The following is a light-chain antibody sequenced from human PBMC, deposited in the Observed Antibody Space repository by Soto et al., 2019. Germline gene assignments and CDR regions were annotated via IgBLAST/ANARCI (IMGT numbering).Light chain of an antibody. V-gene: IGKV3-20*01. J-gene: IGKJ2*01. CDR3: QQYGSPPMYT. Sequence: EIVLTQSPGTLSLSPGERATLSCRASQSISSSYLAWYQQKPGQAPRLLIYGASSRATGIPDRFSGSGSGTDFTLTISGLEPEDFAVFYCQQYGSPPMYTFVQGTKLEIK. CDR2: GAS. CDR1: QSISSSY.